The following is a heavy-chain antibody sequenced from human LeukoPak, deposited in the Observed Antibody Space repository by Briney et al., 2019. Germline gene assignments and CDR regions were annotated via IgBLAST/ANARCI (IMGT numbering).Heavy chain of an antibody. CDR3: ARERTEDYFDY. J-gene: IGHJ4*02. Sequence: SETLSLTCTVSGGSISGYYWSWIRESPGKGLEWIGYVYYRGNTNYNPSLKSRVTISVDTSKNQFSLKLSSVTAADTAVYFCARERTEDYFDYWGQGTLVTVSS. CDR2: VYYRGNT. V-gene: IGHV4-59*12. CDR1: GGSISGYY.